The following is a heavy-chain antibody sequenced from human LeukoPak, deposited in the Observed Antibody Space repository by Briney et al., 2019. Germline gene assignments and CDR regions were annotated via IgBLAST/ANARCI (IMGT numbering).Heavy chain of an antibody. CDR3: ASLDTAMGKDAFDI. V-gene: IGHV1-2*02. Sequence: ASVKVSCKASGYTFTGYYMHWVRQAPGQGLEWMGWINPNSGGTNYAQKFQGRVTMTRDTSISTAYMELSRLRSDDTAVYYCASLDTAMGKDAFDIWGQGTMVTVSS. CDR2: INPNSGGT. J-gene: IGHJ3*02. CDR1: GYTFTGYY. D-gene: IGHD5-18*01.